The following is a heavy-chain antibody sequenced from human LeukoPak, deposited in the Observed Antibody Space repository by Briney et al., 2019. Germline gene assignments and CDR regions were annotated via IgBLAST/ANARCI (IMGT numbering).Heavy chain of an antibody. V-gene: IGHV4-59*12. D-gene: IGHD5-24*01. Sequence: PSETLSLTCTVSGGSISSYYWSWIRQPPGKRLEWIGYIYYSGSTNYNPSLKSRVTISVDTSKNQLSLKVSSVTAADTAVYYCASVEMATTNFEYWGQGTLVTVSS. CDR3: ASVEMATTNFEY. CDR1: GGSISSYY. CDR2: IYYSGST. J-gene: IGHJ4*02.